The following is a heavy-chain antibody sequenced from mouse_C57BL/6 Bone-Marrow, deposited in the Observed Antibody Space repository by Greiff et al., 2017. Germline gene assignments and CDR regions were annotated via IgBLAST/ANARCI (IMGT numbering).Heavy chain of an antibody. Sequence: EVKLMESGGGLVKPGGSLKLSCAASGFTFSDYGMHWVRQAPETGLEWVAYISSGSSTIYYADTVKGRFTISRDNAKNTLFLQMTSLRSEDTAMYYCAMYYAYFDVWGTGTTVTVAS. CDR1: GFTFSDYG. V-gene: IGHV5-17*01. J-gene: IGHJ1*03. CDR3: AMYYAYFDV. D-gene: IGHD1-1*01. CDR2: ISSGSSTI.